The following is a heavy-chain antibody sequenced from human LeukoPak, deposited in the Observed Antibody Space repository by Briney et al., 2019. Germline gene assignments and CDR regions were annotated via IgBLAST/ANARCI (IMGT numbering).Heavy chain of an antibody. D-gene: IGHD2-2*01. Sequence: SQTLSLTCAVSGGSISSGGCSWSWIRQPPGKGLGWIGYIYHSGSTNYNPSLKSRVTISVDTSKNQFSLKLSSVTAADTAVYYCARGRPLEGYCSSTSCYWHAFDIWGQGTMVTVSS. CDR1: GGSISSGGCS. CDR2: IYHSGST. V-gene: IGHV4-30-2*01. J-gene: IGHJ3*02. CDR3: ARGRPLEGYCSSTSCYWHAFDI.